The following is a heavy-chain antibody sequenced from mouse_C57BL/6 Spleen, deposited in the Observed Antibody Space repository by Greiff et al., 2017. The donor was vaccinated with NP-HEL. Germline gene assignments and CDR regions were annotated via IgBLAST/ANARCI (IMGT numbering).Heavy chain of an antibody. CDR3: AGDYGSSFYAMDY. CDR1: GFTFSDYG. V-gene: IGHV5-17*01. J-gene: IGHJ4*01. D-gene: IGHD1-1*01. CDR2: ISSGSSTI. Sequence: EVQGVESGGGLVKPGGSLKLSCAASGFTFSDYGMHWVRQAPEKGLEWVAYISSGSSTIYYADTVKGRFTISRDTAKNTLFLQMTRLRSEDTAMYYCAGDYGSSFYAMDYWGQGTSVTVSS.